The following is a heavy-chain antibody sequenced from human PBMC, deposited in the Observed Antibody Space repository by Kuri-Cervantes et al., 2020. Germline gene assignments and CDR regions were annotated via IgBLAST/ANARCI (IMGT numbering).Heavy chain of an antibody. CDR3: ARDFARNYNFWSGYYSAAGIDY. D-gene: IGHD3-3*01. Sequence: GGSLRLSCAASGFGFSNYAMHWVRQAPGKGLEWVSAISGSGGSTYYADSVKGRFTISRDNSKNTLYLQMNSLRAEDTAVYYCARDFARNYNFWSGYYSAAGIDYWGQGTLVTVSS. J-gene: IGHJ4*02. CDR2: ISGSGGST. V-gene: IGHV3-23*01. CDR1: GFGFSNYA.